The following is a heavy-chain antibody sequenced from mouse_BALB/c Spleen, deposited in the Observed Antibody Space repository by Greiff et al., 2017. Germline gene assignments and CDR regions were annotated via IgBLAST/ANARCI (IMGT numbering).Heavy chain of an antibody. J-gene: IGHJ2*01. V-gene: IGHV1-77*01. CDR1: GYTFTDYV. CDR2: IYPGSGST. D-gene: IGHD2-2*01. Sequence: VKLLESGPELVKPGASVKMSCKASGYTFTDYVISWVKQRTGQGLEWIGEIYPGSGSTYYNEKFKGKATLTADKSSNTAYMQLSSLTSEDSAVYFCAREGGANGYDVGYWGQGTTLTVSS. CDR3: AREGGANGYDVGY.